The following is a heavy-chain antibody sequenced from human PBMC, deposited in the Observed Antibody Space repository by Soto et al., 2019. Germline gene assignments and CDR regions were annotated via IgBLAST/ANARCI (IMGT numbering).Heavy chain of an antibody. CDR2: FSGSGDGT. Sequence: PGGSLRLSCAATGFTLRTNGMSWVRQAPGKGLEWVSSFSGSGDGTYYADSLKGRFTISRDNSKNTLYLQMNSLRVEDTALYYCAGHGGYSYLGQGTLVTVSS. CDR3: AGHGGYSY. CDR1: GFTLRTNG. J-gene: IGHJ4*02. D-gene: IGHD4-17*01. V-gene: IGHV3-23*01.